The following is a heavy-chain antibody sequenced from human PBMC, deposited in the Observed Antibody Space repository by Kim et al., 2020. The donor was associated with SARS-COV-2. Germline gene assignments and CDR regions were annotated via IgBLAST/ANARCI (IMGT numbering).Heavy chain of an antibody. CDR2: ISGSGGST. Sequence: GGSLRLSCAASGFTFSSYAMSWVRQAPGKGLEWVSAISGSGGSTYYADSVKGRFTISRDNSKNTLYLQMNSLRAEDTAVYYCAKAVYYYGSGSYYLDKAYYYYGMDVWGQGTTVTVSS. J-gene: IGHJ6*02. CDR1: GFTFSSYA. CDR3: AKAVYYYGSGSYYLDKAYYYYGMDV. V-gene: IGHV3-23*01. D-gene: IGHD3-10*01.